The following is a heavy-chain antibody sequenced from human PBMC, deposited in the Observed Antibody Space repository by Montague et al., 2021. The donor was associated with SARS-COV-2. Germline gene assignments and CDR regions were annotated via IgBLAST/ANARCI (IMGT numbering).Heavy chain of an antibody. J-gene: IGHJ5*02. V-gene: IGHV4-39*01. CDR2: IYYSGST. CDR3: ARLLLYCSSTSCYEARFDP. Sequence: SETLSLTCTVSGGSISSSSYYWGWIRQPPGKGLEWIGSIYYSGSTYYNPSLKSQATISVDTSKNQFSLKLSSVTAADTAVYYCARLLLYCSSTSCYEARFDPWGQGTLVTVSS. CDR1: GGSISSSSYY. D-gene: IGHD2-2*01.